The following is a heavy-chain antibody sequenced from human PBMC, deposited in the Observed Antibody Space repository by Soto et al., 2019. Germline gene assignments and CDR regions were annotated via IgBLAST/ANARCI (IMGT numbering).Heavy chain of an antibody. D-gene: IGHD6-19*01. CDR3: ARAAYSSWGRYYYGMDV. CDR1: GFTFSSYA. V-gene: IGHV3-30-3*01. CDR2: ISYDGSNK. J-gene: IGHJ6*02. Sequence: GGSLRLSCAASGFTFSSYAMHWVRQAPGKGLEWVAVISYDGSNKYYADSVKGRFTISRDNSKNTLYLQMNSLRAEDTAVYYCARAAYSSWGRYYYGMDVWGQGTTVTVSS.